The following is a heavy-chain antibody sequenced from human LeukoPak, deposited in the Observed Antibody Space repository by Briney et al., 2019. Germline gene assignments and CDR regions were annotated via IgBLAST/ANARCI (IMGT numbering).Heavy chain of an antibody. CDR1: GGSISSYY. D-gene: IGHD5-12*01. Sequence: SETLSLTCTVSGGSISSYYWSWIRQPPGKGLEWIGYIYYSGSTNYNLSLKSRVTISVDTSKDQFSLKLSSVTAADTAVYYCARASGSGYDPVAFDIWGQGTMVTVSS. CDR2: IYYSGST. CDR3: ARASGSGYDPVAFDI. V-gene: IGHV4-59*01. J-gene: IGHJ3*02.